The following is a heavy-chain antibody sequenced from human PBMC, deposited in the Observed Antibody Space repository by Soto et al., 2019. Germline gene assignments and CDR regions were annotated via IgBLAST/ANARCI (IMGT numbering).Heavy chain of an antibody. CDR1: GGSISSYY. CDR2: IYYSGST. Sequence: SETLSLTCTVSGGSISSYYWSWIRQPPGKGLEWIGYIYYSGSTNYNPSLKSRVTISVDRSKNHFFLNLTSVTAADTAVYYCATYRKFFQIWGQGTKVTVSS. CDR3: ATYRKFFQI. V-gene: IGHV4-59*12. J-gene: IGHJ3*02.